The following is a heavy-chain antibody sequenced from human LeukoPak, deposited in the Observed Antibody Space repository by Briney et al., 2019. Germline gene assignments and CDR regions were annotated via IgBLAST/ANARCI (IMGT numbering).Heavy chain of an antibody. Sequence: GRSLRLSCAASGFTFSSYGMHWVRQAPGKGLEWVAVISYDGSNKYYADSVKGRFTISRDNSKNTLYLQMNSLRAEDTAVYYCAKDVGSYSYGCWGIDYWGQGTLVTVSS. J-gene: IGHJ4*02. CDR1: GFTFSSYG. CDR2: ISYDGSNK. V-gene: IGHV3-30*18. CDR3: AKDVGSYSYGCWGIDY. D-gene: IGHD5-18*01.